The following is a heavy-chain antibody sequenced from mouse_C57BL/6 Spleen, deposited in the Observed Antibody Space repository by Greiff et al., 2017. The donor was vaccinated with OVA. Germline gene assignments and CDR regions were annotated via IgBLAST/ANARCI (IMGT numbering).Heavy chain of an antibody. CDR3: TREGYSNYLYYYAMDY. CDR1: GFTFSSYA. V-gene: IGHV5-9-1*02. D-gene: IGHD2-5*01. CDR2: ISSGGDYI. J-gene: IGHJ4*01. Sequence: EVQVVESGEGLVKPGGSLKLSCAASGFTFSSYAMSWVRQTPEKRLEWVAYISSGGDYIYYADTVKGRFTISRDNARNTLYLQMSSLKSEDTAMYYCTREGYSNYLYYYAMDYWGQGTSVTVSS.